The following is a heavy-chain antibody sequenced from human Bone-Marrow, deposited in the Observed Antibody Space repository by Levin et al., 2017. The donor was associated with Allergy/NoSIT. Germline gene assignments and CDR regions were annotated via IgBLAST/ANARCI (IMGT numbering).Heavy chain of an antibody. CDR2: ISTSSTFT. CDR3: TRGDSSGLSDY. CDR1: GFTFSDSY. Sequence: LSLTCAASGFTFSDSYMSWVRQAPGKGLEWLSYISTSSTFTNYADSVKGRFTISRYNAKNSLYLQMKSLRAEDTAVYYCTRGDSSGLSDYWGQGSLVTVSS. D-gene: IGHD6-19*01. V-gene: IGHV3-11*05. J-gene: IGHJ4*02.